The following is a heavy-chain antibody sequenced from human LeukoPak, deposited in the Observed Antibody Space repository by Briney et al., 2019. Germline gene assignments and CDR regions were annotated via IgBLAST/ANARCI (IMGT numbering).Heavy chain of an antibody. CDR2: INQDGSVI. CDR1: GVYW. Sequence: GGSLRLSCAVSGVYWMSWVRQAPGKGLEWVANINQDGSVIYYVDSVKGRFTISKDNAKNSLYLQMNSLRAEDTGVYYCATSSGAPGNMWGQGTLVTVSS. J-gene: IGHJ4*02. CDR3: ATSSGAPGNM. D-gene: IGHD2-8*02. V-gene: IGHV3-7*01.